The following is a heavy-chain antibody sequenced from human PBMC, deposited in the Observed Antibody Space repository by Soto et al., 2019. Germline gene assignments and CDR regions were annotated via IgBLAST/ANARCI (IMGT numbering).Heavy chain of an antibody. CDR1: GFTFSDYS. V-gene: IGHV3-21*01. J-gene: IGHJ4*02. CDR3: AREKVSTGKYYFDY. Sequence: PGGSLRLSCAGSGFTFSDYSMNWVRQAPGKGLEWVSTISSGSSYKYYADSVKGRFTISRDNAKNSLYLQMNSLRGEDTAVYYCAREKVSTGKYYFDYWGQGTLVTVS. CDR2: ISSGSSYK. D-gene: IGHD3-9*01.